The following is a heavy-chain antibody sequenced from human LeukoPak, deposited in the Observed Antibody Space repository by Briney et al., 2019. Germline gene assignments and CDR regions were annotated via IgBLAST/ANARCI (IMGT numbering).Heavy chain of an antibody. V-gene: IGHV4-59*12. CDR2: ILSSGST. CDR1: GGSISNYY. D-gene: IGHD4-11*01. CDR3: ARDEGDYSNMAGAFDI. Sequence: PSETLSLTCTVSGGSISNYYWNWIRQPPGKGLEWIGYILSSGSTHHNPSLTSRISLSVDTSKNQFSLKLSSVTAADTAVYFCARDEGDYSNMAGAFDIWGRGTMVTVSS. J-gene: IGHJ3*02.